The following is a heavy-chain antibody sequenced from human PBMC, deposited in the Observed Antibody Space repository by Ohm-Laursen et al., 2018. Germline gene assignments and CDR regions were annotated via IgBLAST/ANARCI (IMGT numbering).Heavy chain of an antibody. J-gene: IGHJ6*02. D-gene: IGHD3-3*01. CDR3: ARDSYYDFWSGYSTYYHGMDV. CDR2: IGTFNNKT. Sequence: VASVKVSRKASGYTFVSYAISWVRQAPGQGLEWMGWIGTFNNKTNYAQKFQGRVTVTTDTSTSTAYMELRSLTSDDTAVYFCARDSYYDFWSGYSTYYHGMDVWGQGTTVTVSS. CDR1: GYTFVSYA. V-gene: IGHV1-18*04.